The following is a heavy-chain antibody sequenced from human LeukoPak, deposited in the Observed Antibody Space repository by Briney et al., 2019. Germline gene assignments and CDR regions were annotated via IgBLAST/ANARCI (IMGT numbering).Heavy chain of an antibody. V-gene: IGHV4-59*11. Sequence: PSETLSLTCTVSGGSISSHYWSWIRQPPGRGLEWIAYIYNSGSTNYNPSLKSRVTTSVDTSKNQFSLKLSSVTAADTAVYYCARAQRGTTAIFDYWGQGTLVTVSS. CDR3: ARAQRGTTAIFDY. CDR1: GGSISSHY. J-gene: IGHJ4*02. D-gene: IGHD4-17*01. CDR2: IYNSGST.